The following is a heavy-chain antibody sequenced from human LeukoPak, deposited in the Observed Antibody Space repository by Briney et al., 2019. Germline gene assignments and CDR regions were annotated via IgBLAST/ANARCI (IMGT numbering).Heavy chain of an antibody. CDR2: ISYDGSNK. Sequence: PGGSLRLSCAASGFTFSSYAMHWVRQAPGKGLEWVAVISYDGSNKYYADSVKGRFTISRDNSKNTLYLQMNSLRAEDTAVYYCARIWSNYYYDSSGYRGGIDYWGQGTLVTVSS. J-gene: IGHJ4*02. CDR3: ARIWSNYYYDSSGYRGGIDY. V-gene: IGHV3-30-3*01. CDR1: GFTFSSYA. D-gene: IGHD3-22*01.